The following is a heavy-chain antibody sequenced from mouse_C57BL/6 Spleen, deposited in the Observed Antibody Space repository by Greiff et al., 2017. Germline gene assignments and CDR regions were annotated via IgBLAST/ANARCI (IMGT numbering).Heavy chain of an antibody. CDR2: ISSGGDYI. CDR3: TRDEGGYYFDY. J-gene: IGHJ2*01. CDR1: GFTFSSYA. V-gene: IGHV5-9-1*02. Sequence: EVQLVESGEGLVKPGGSLKLSCAASGFTFSSYAMSWVRQTPEKRLEWVAYISSGGDYIYYAHTVKGRFTISRDNARNTLYLQMSSLKSEDTAMYYCTRDEGGYYFDYWGQGTTLTVSS.